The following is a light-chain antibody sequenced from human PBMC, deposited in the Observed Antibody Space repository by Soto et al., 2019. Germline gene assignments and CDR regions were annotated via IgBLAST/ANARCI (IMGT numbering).Light chain of an antibody. CDR2: DAS. CDR3: QQRGNWPWLT. V-gene: IGKV3-11*01. J-gene: IGKJ4*01. CDR1: RSVNNY. Sequence: EIVLRQSPGTLSLSPGARATLSCRASRSVNNYLAWYQQRPGQAPRLLIYDASNRATGIPARFSGSGSGTDFTLTISSLDPEDSAVYYCQQRGNWPWLTVGGGTRVEIK.